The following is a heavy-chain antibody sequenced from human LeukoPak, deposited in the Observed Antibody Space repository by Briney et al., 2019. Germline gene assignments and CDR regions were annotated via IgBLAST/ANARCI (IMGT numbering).Heavy chain of an antibody. Sequence: GGSLRLSCAASGFTFSDYYMSWIRQAPGKGLEWVACISSSCSTIYYADSVKGRFTISRDNAKNSLYLQMNSLRAEDTAVYYCARGVRRLWFGEPTGASDIWGQGTMVTVSS. CDR3: ARGVRRLWFGEPTGASDI. V-gene: IGHV3-11*04. J-gene: IGHJ3*02. CDR1: GFTFSDYY. CDR2: ISSSCSTI. D-gene: IGHD3-10*01.